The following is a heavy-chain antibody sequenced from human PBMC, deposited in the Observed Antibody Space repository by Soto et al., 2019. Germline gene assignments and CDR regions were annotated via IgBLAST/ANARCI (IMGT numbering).Heavy chain of an antibody. V-gene: IGHV3-9*01. D-gene: IGHD2-2*02. CDR3: AKDIGEIVGCSSTSCYTGGAFDI. CDR1: GFTFDDYA. CDR2: ISWNSGSI. Sequence: DVQLVESGGGLVQPGRSLRLSCAASGFTFDDYAMHWVRQAPGKGLEWVSGISWNSGSIGYADSVKGRFTISRDNAKNSLYLQMNSLRAEDTALYYCAKDIGEIVGCSSTSCYTGGAFDIWGQGTMVTVSS. J-gene: IGHJ3*02.